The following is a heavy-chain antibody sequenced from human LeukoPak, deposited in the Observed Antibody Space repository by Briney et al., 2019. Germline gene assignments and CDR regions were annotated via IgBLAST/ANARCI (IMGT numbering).Heavy chain of an antibody. CDR1: GFSFSSYA. CDR2: ISGSGGTT. CDR3: GKGRTVLNDALDV. V-gene: IGHV3-23*01. J-gene: IGHJ3*01. Sequence: GGSLRLSCAASGFSFSSYAISWVRQAPGQGLEWVSVISGSGGTTFYADPVKGRFTISRDNSKNTLYLEMNSLRVGDTAIYYFGKGRTVLNDALDVWGQGTMVTVSS. D-gene: IGHD1-1*01.